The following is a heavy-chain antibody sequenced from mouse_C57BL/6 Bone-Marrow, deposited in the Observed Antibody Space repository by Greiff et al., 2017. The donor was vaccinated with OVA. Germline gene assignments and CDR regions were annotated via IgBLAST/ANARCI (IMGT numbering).Heavy chain of an antibody. CDR2: ISDGGSYT. V-gene: IGHV5-4*01. CDR3: ARDAPNAMDY. Sequence: DVKLVESGGGLVKPGGSLKLSCAASGFTFSSYAMSWVRQTPEQRLEWVATISDGGSYTYYPDNVKGRFTITRDKAKNNLYLQLSQLKSEDTAMYYCARDAPNAMDYWGQGTSVTVSS. CDR1: GFTFSSYA. J-gene: IGHJ4*01.